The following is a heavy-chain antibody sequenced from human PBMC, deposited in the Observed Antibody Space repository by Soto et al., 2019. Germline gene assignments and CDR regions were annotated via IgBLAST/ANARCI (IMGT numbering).Heavy chain of an antibody. J-gene: IGHJ4*02. CDR2: ISRSSTHI. CDR1: GSTLSDYS. V-gene: IGHV3-21*01. CDR3: TRDVRLFDF. Sequence: GGSLRLSCAASGSTLSDYSMNWVRQAPGKGLEWIASISRSSTHINYSDSVKGRFTISRDNGNNSLSLLMSSLGAEDTAVYYCTRDVRLFDFWGPGTLVTVSS.